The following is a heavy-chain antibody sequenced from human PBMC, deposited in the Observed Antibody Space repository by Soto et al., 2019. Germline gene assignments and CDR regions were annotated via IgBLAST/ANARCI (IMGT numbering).Heavy chain of an antibody. V-gene: IGHV3-23*01. CDR1: GFTFSSYV. CDR2: ISGSGGST. J-gene: IGHJ4*02. CDR3: AKGSSGWYERFDY. D-gene: IGHD6-19*01. Sequence: EVQLLESGGGLVQPGGSLRLSCVASGFTFSSYVMSWVRQAPGKGLEWVSSISGSGGSTYYADSVKGRFTISRDNSKNTLYLQMNSLRAEDTAVYYCAKGSSGWYERFDYWGQVTLVTVSS.